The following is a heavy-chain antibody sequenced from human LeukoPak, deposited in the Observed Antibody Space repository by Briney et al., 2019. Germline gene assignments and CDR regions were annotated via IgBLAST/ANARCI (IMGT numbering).Heavy chain of an antibody. CDR2: IYYSGST. CDR1: GGSISSSSYY. V-gene: IGHV4-39*07. D-gene: IGHD3-22*01. J-gene: IGHJ4*02. CDR3: ASDSSGYSSDS. Sequence: SETLSLTCTVSGGSISSSSYYWGWIRQPPGEGLEWIGSIYYSGSTYYNPSLKSRVTLSVDTSRNQFSLKLNSMTAADTAVYYCASDSSGYSSDSWGQGTLVTVSS.